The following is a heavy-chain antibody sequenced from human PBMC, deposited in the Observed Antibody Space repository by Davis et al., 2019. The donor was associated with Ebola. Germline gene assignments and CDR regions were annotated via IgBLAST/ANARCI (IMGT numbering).Heavy chain of an antibody. CDR3: AKDVGEFYSYNWFDP. CDR1: GFTFSDYW. Sequence: GESLKISCTASGFTFSDYWMSWVRQAPGKGLEWVAVLWSDGTTKYYADSVRGRFTISRDICKNTVDLQMNSLRAEDTAVYYCAKDVGEFYSYNWFDPWGQGTLVTVSS. J-gene: IGHJ5*02. CDR2: LWSDGTTK. V-gene: IGHV3-33*06. D-gene: IGHD3-10*01.